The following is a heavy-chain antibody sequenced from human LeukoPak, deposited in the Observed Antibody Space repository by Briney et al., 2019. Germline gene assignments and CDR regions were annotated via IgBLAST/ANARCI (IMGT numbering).Heavy chain of an antibody. Sequence: SVKVSCKASGGTFSSYTISWVRQAPGQGLEWMGGIIPIFGTANYAQKFQGRVTITADESTSTAYMELSSLRSEDTAVYYCASPLLLYSSSWYGEFDYWGQGTLVTVSS. D-gene: IGHD6-13*01. CDR3: ASPLLLYSSSWYGEFDY. V-gene: IGHV1-69*13. J-gene: IGHJ4*02. CDR2: IIPIFGTA. CDR1: GGTFSSYT.